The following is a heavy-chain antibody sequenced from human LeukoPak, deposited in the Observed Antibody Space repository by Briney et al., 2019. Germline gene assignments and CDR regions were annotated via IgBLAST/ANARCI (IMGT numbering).Heavy chain of an antibody. J-gene: IGHJ1*01. CDR1: GDSISSGGYY. Sequence: SETLSLTCTLSGDSISSGGYYWSWIRQHPGKGLEWIGYIYSSGSTYYNPSLKSRVTISLDTSKNQFSPKLSSVTAADTAVYYCARTDSSGYYSHHWGQGTLVSVSS. V-gene: IGHV4-31*03. D-gene: IGHD3-22*01. CDR3: ARTDSSGYYSHH. CDR2: IYSSGST.